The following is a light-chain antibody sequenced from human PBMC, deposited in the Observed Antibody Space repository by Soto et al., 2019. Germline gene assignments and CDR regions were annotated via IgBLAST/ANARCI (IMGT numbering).Light chain of an antibody. CDR2: EGS. Sequence: QSALTQPPSASGSPGQSVTISCTGTSSDVGGYNYVSWYQQHPGKAPKFMIYEGSKRPSGVPDRFSGSKSGNPASLTVSGLQADDEADYYCSSYAGSNNPVIFGGGTKLTVL. CDR3: SSYAGSNNPVI. J-gene: IGLJ2*01. CDR1: SSDVGGYNY. V-gene: IGLV2-8*01.